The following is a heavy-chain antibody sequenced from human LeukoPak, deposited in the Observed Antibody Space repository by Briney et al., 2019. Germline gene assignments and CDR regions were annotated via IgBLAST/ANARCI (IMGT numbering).Heavy chain of an antibody. D-gene: IGHD3-3*01. CDR2: ISGSGGTT. Sequence: GGSLRLSCAASGFTFSNYAMSWVRQAPGKGLEWVSTISGSGGTTNCADSVKGRFTISRDNSKNPLYLQMNGLRAEDTAVYYCAKDLLRFLEWRTERIDYWGQGTLVTVSS. V-gene: IGHV3-23*01. J-gene: IGHJ4*02. CDR3: AKDLLRFLEWRTERIDY. CDR1: GFTFSNYA.